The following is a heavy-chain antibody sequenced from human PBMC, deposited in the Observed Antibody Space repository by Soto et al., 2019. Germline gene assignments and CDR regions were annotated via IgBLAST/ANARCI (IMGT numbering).Heavy chain of an antibody. CDR2: VFYSWAT. V-gene: IGHV4-59*02. Sequence: XTLSLTCNVSGASVTKSYWSWIRQPPGKGVEVIGDVFYSWATRYNPSLKSRVSVSVDTSKSHFSLKLTFVTASDTAVYYCARERIGKDYYYGIDVWGQGTTGTVS. CDR3: ARERIGKDYYYGIDV. D-gene: IGHD2-21*01. CDR1: GASVTKSY. J-gene: IGHJ6*02.